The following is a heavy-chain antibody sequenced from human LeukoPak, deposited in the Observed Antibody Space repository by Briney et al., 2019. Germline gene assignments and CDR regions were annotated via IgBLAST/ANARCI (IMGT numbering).Heavy chain of an antibody. V-gene: IGHV5-51*01. J-gene: IGHJ4*02. CDR1: GYSFATYW. CDR2: IYPGDSDT. CDR3: ARPKQTKDYGDFE. Sequence: GESLKISCKGSGYSFATYWIGWVRQMPGKGLEWMGIIYPGDSDTRYSPSFQGQVTIPADKSFSTAYLQWNSLKASDTAMYYCARPKQTKDYGDFEWGQGTLVTVSS. D-gene: IGHD4-17*01.